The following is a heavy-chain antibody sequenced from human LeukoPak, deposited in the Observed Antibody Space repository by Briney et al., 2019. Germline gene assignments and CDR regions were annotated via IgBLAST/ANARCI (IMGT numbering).Heavy chain of an antibody. D-gene: IGHD6-19*01. CDR3: AKGYSSGWFVFDL. V-gene: IGHV3-23*01. CDR2: ISGSGGST. CDR1: GFTFSSYA. J-gene: IGHJ2*01. Sequence: PGGSLRLSCAASGFTFSSYAMSWVRQAPGKGLEWVSAISGSGGSTYYADSVKGRFPISRDNSKNTLNLQMNSLRAEDTAVYYCAKGYSSGWFVFDLWGRGTLVTVSS.